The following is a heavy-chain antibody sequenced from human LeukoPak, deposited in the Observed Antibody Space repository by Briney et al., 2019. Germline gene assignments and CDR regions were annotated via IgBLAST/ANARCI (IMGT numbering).Heavy chain of an antibody. D-gene: IGHD3-22*01. CDR2: INSNSGGT. J-gene: IGHJ4*02. CDR3: ARRYYDRSGYFSFDY. CDR1: GYTFTAYH. V-gene: IGHV1-2*02. Sequence: ASVKVSCKASGYTFTAYHMHWVRQAPGQGFEWMGWINSNSGGTNYVQKFQGRVTMTRDTSISTAYMELSSLRSDDTAVYFCARRYYDRSGYFSFDYWGQGTLVTVSS.